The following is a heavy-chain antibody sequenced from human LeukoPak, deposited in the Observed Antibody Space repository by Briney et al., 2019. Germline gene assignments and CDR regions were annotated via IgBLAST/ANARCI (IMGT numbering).Heavy chain of an antibody. D-gene: IGHD6-19*01. CDR2: ISGGGDNT. V-gene: IGHV3-23*01. J-gene: IGHJ4*02. CDR1: GLTFSSFA. Sequence: GGSLSLSCAASGLTFSSFAMNWVRQAPGKGLEWVSAISGGGDNTLYGDSVKGRFTVSRGNSKNILYLQMNSLRTEDTAVYYCASQYTTGWYVPFAYWGQGTLVTVSS. CDR3: ASQYTTGWYVPFAY.